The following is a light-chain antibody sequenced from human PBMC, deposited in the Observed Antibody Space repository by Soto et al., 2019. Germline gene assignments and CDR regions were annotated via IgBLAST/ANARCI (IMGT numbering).Light chain of an antibody. Sequence: EIVLTQSPATLSLSPGERATLSCRASQSVRSYLAWYQQKPGQAPRLLIYDVSNRATDIPARFSGSGSGTDFTLTISSLDPEDSAVYYCHQRSKWPLTFGGGTKVEIK. CDR1: QSVRSY. J-gene: IGKJ4*01. CDR2: DVS. V-gene: IGKV3-11*01. CDR3: HQRSKWPLT.